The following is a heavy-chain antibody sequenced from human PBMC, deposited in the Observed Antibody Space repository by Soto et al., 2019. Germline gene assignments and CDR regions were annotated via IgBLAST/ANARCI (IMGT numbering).Heavy chain of an antibody. V-gene: IGHV3-9*01. J-gene: IGHJ5*02. Sequence: EVQLVESGGGLVQPGRSLRLSCAASGFTFDDYAMHWVRQAPGKGLEWVSGISWNSGSIGYADSVKGRFTISRDNAKNSLYLQMNSLRAEDTALYYCAKSSFYSSSWYWFAPWGQGTLVTVSS. CDR3: AKSSFYSSSWYWFAP. CDR2: ISWNSGSI. D-gene: IGHD6-13*01. CDR1: GFTFDDYA.